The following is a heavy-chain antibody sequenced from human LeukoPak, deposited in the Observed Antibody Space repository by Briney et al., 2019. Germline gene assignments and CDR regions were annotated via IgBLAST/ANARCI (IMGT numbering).Heavy chain of an antibody. CDR1: GYTFTSYD. Sequence: ASVKVSCKASGYTFTSYDINWVRQATGQGLEWMGWMNPNSGNTGYAQKFQGRVTMTRNTSISTAYMALSSLRSEDTAVYYCARGRLYYYGSGSYYTPSARYGMDVWGQGTTVTVSS. CDR2: MNPNSGNT. J-gene: IGHJ6*02. D-gene: IGHD3-10*01. V-gene: IGHV1-8*01. CDR3: ARGRLYYYGSGSYYTPSARYGMDV.